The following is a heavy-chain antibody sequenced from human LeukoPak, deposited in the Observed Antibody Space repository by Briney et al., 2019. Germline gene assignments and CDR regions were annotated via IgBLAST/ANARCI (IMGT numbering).Heavy chain of an antibody. CDR1: GGSFSSYY. CDR2: IYYSGST. D-gene: IGHD3-10*01. J-gene: IGHJ6*03. CDR3: ASPRATYYGSGSYYNAYYYYYMDV. V-gene: IGHV4-39*01. Sequence: PSETLSLTCAVYGGSFSSYYWGWIRQPPGKGLEWIGSIYYSGSTYYNPSLKSRVTISADTSKNQFSLKLSSVTAADTAVYYCASPRATYYGSGSYYNAYYYYYMDVWGKGTTVTVSS.